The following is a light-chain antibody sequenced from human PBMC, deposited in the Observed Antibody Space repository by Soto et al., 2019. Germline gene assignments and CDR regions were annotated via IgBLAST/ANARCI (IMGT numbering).Light chain of an antibody. J-gene: IGKJ4*01. V-gene: IGKV1-16*02. Sequence: DIQMTQSPSSLSASVGDRVTITCRASQDIGKYLAWFQQKPGEAPKALIYGASSLQSGVPSKFSGSGSATDFTLTISSLQPEDFAMYYCQQSNSYPLTFGGGTRVDFK. CDR1: QDIGKY. CDR2: GAS. CDR3: QQSNSYPLT.